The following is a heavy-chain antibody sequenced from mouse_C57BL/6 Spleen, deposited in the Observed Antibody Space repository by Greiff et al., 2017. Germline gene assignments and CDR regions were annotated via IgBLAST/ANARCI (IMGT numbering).Heavy chain of an antibody. V-gene: IGHV1-80*01. CDR2: IYPGDGDT. CDR3: ARVFYDYAWFAY. Sequence: QVQLKQSGAELVKPGASVKISCKASGYAFSSYWMNWVKQRPGKGLEWIGQIYPGDGDTNYNGKFKGKATLTADKSSSTAYMQLSSLTSEDSAVYFCARVFYDYAWFAYWGQGTLVTVSA. CDR1: GYAFSSYW. D-gene: IGHD2-4*01. J-gene: IGHJ3*01.